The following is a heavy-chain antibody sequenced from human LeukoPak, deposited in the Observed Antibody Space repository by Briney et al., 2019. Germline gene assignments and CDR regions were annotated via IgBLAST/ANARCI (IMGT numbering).Heavy chain of an antibody. CDR3: ARDQLGETDY. J-gene: IGHJ4*02. Sequence: ASVKVSCKASGYTFTGYYMHWVRQAAGQGPEWMGWINPSGGSTSYAQKFQGRVTMTRDTSTSTVYMELSSLRSEDTAVYYCARDQLGETDYWGQGTLVTASS. CDR2: INPSGGST. CDR1: GYTFTGYY. D-gene: IGHD3-10*01. V-gene: IGHV1-46*01.